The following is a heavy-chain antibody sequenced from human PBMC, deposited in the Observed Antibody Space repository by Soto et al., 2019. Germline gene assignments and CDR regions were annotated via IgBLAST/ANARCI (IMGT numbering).Heavy chain of an antibody. V-gene: IGHV4-31*03. CDR3: ARGSRKQQLDFDY. Sequence: QVQLQESGPGLVKPSQTLSLTCTVSGGSISSGGYYWSWIRQHPGKGREWIGYIYYSGSTYYNPSLKSRVTISVDTSKNQFSLKLSSVTAADTAVYYCARGSRKQQLDFDYWGQGTLVTVSS. J-gene: IGHJ4*02. CDR1: GGSISSGGYY. CDR2: IYYSGST. D-gene: IGHD6-13*01.